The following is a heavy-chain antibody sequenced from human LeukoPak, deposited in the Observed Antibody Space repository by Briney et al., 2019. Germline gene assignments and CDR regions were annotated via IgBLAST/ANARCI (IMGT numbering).Heavy chain of an antibody. D-gene: IGHD2-21*02. CDR1: GFTFSSYG. J-gene: IGHJ4*02. CDR2: INHSGST. V-gene: IGHV4-34*08. Sequence: LRLSCAASGFTFSSYGMHWIRQPPGKGLEWIGEINHSGSTNYNPSLKSRVTISVDTSKNQFSLKLSSVTAADTAVYYCAGESGDYASYWGQGTLVTVSS. CDR3: AGESGDYASY.